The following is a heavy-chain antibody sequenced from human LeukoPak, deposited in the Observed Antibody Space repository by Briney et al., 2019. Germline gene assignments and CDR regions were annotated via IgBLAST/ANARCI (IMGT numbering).Heavy chain of an antibody. J-gene: IGHJ3*02. CDR3: ARAVGYSYGPAAAFDI. D-gene: IGHD5-18*01. CDR1: GYTFISYG. V-gene: IGHV1-18*01. CDR2: ISAYNGNT. Sequence: ASVKVSCKASGYTFISYGITWVRQAPGQGLEWMGWISAYNGNTNYAQKLQGRVTMTTDTSTSTAYMELRSLRSDDTAVYYCARAVGYSYGPAAAFDIWGQGTMVTVSS.